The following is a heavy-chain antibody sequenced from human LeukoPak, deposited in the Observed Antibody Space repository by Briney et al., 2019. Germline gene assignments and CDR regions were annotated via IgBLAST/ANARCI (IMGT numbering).Heavy chain of an antibody. V-gene: IGHV4-4*07. CDR1: GGSISSYY. J-gene: IGHJ3*02. D-gene: IGHD1-1*01. CDR3: ASAVQLERHDAFDI. CDR2: IYTSGST. Sequence: PSETLSLTCTVSGGSISSYYWSWIRQPAGKGLEWIGRIYTSGSTNYNPSLKSRVTMSVDTSKNQFPLKLSSVTAADTAVYYCASAVQLERHDAFDIWGQGTMVTVSS.